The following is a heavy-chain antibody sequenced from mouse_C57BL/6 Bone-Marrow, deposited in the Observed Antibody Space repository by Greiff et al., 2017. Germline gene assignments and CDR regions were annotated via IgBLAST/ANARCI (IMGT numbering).Heavy chain of an antibody. J-gene: IGHJ3*01. CDR1: GFTFSSYA. CDR2: ISSGGDYI. CDR3: TRGPYYYGSSSWFAY. D-gene: IGHD1-1*01. V-gene: IGHV5-9-1*02. Sequence: EVQWVESGEGLVKPGGSLKLSCAASGFTFSSYAMSWVRQTPEKRLEWVAYISSGGDYIYYADTVKGRFTISRDNARNTLYLQMSSLKSEDTAMYYCTRGPYYYGSSSWFAYWGQGTLVTVSA.